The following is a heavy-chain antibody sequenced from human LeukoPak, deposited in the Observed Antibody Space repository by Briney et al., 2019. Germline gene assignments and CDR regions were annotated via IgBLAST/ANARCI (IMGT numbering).Heavy chain of an antibody. CDR1: GGSISSSSYY. CDR2: IYYSGST. Sequence: PSETLSLTCTVSGGSISSSSYYWGWIRQPPGKGLEWIGIIYYSGSTYYNPSLRSRLTISVDTSKNQFSLKLSSVTATDTAVYYCARRGYCSSTSCYVYWFDPWGQRTLVTVPS. D-gene: IGHD2-2*01. V-gene: IGHV4-39*01. CDR3: ARRGYCSSTSCYVYWFDP. J-gene: IGHJ5*02.